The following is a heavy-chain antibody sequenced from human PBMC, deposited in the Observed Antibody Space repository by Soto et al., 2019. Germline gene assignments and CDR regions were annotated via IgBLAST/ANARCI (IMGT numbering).Heavy chain of an antibody. J-gene: IGHJ5*02. Sequence: QVQLQQWGAGLLKPSETLSLTCAVYGGSFSGYYWSWIRQSPGKGLEWIGEINHSGSTNYNPSLKSRVTISVDTSKNQFSLKLSSVTAADTAVYYCAREGTINWFDPWGQGTLVTVSS. CDR1: GGSFSGYY. V-gene: IGHV4-34*01. CDR2: INHSGST. D-gene: IGHD1-1*01. CDR3: AREGTINWFDP.